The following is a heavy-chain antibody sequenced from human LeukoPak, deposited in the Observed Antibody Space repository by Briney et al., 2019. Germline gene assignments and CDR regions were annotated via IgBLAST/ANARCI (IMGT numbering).Heavy chain of an antibody. J-gene: IGHJ4*02. V-gene: IGHV1-8*01. CDR2: MNPNSGNT. CDR3: ARGPYCGGDCYLDY. D-gene: IGHD2-21*02. CDR1: GYTFTSYG. Sequence: GASVKVSCKASGYTFTSYGINWVRQATGQGLEWMGWMNPNSGNTGYAQKFQGRVTMTRNTSISTAYMELSSLRSEDTAVYYCARGPYCGGDCYLDYWGQGTLVTVSS.